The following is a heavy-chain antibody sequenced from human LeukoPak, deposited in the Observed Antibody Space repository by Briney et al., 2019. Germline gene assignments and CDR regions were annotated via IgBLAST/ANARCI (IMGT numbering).Heavy chain of an antibody. J-gene: IGHJ6*02. Sequence: GGSLRLSCAASGFAFNSYSMNWVRQAPGKGLEWVSSMSGGPTYIYYADSVKGRFTISRDNSKNTLYLQMNSLRAEDTAVYYCARDSSSLTTYGMDVWGQGTTFTVSS. D-gene: IGHD6-13*01. CDR2: MSGGPTYI. CDR3: ARDSSSLTTYGMDV. CDR1: GFAFNSYS. V-gene: IGHV3-21*01.